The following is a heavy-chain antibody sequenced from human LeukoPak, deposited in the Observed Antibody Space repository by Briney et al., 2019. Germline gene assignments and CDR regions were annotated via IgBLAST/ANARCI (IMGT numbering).Heavy chain of an antibody. D-gene: IGHD3-9*01. J-gene: IGHJ6*02. Sequence: ASVKVSCKASGGTFSSYAISWVRQAPGQGLEWMGGIIPIFGTANYAQKFQGRVTITTDESTSTAYMELSSLRSEDTAVYYCARDHYDILTGYYYYGMDVWGQGTTVTVSS. CDR1: GGTFSSYA. V-gene: IGHV1-69*05. CDR3: ARDHYDILTGYYYYGMDV. CDR2: IIPIFGTA.